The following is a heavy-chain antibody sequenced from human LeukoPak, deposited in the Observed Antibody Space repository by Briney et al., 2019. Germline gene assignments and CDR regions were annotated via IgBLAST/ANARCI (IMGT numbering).Heavy chain of an antibody. D-gene: IGHD3-9*01. V-gene: IGHV3-66*01. CDR3: ARGRYYDILTGYYRLYYYYGMDV. CDR1: GFTISSNY. Sequence: GGSLRLSCAASGFTISSNYMSWVRQAPGKGLEWVSVIYSGGSTYYADSVKGRFTISRDNSKNTLYLQMNSLRAEDTAVYYCARGRYYDILTGYYRLYYYYGMDVWGQGTTVTVSS. J-gene: IGHJ6*02. CDR2: IYSGGST.